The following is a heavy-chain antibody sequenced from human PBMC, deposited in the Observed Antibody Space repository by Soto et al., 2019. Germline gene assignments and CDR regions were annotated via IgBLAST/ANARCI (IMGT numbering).Heavy chain of an antibody. CDR2: IIPIFGTA. V-gene: IGHV1-69*13. Sequence: AASVKVSCKASGGTFSSYAISWVRQAPGQGLGWMGGIIPIFGTANYAQKFQGRVTITADESTSIAYMELSSLRSEDTAVYYCARTYYYDSSGYSHFDYWGQGTLVTVSS. CDR3: ARTYYYDSSGYSHFDY. CDR1: GGTFSSYA. J-gene: IGHJ4*02. D-gene: IGHD3-22*01.